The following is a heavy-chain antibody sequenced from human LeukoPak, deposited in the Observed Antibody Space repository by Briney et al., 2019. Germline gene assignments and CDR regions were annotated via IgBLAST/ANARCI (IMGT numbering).Heavy chain of an antibody. V-gene: IGHV3-15*01. CDR3: TTEWYCSGGSCYPDLDY. CDR1: GFTFSNAW. CDR2: IKSKTDGGTT. D-gene: IGHD2-15*01. Sequence: GGSLRLSCAASGFTFSNAWMSWVRQAPGKGLEWVGRIKSKTDGGTTDYAAPVKGRFTISRDDPKNTLYLQMNSLKTEDTAVYYCTTEWYCSGGSCYPDLDYWGQGTLVTVSS. J-gene: IGHJ4*02.